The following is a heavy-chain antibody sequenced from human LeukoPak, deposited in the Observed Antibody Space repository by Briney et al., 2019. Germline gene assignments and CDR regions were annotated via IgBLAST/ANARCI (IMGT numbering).Heavy chain of an antibody. D-gene: IGHD6-19*01. Sequence: RASVKVSCKASGYTFTNYAMNWVRQAPGQGLEWMGIINPRGGSTSHAQKFQGRVTMTRDMSTNTVSLEMSSLTSEDTGVYYCARSLYDSGWYSQFDYWGQGTLVTVSS. CDR1: GYTFTNYA. CDR3: ARSLYDSGWYSQFDY. CDR2: INPRGGST. J-gene: IGHJ4*02. V-gene: IGHV1-46*01.